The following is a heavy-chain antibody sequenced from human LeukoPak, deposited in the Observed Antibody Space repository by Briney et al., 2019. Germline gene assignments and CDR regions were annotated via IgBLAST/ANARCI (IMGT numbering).Heavy chain of an antibody. CDR3: ARGLNSAIDF. CDR2: IRGDGSDK. V-gene: IGHV3-7*04. Sequence: GGSLRLSCAASGFNFGSYWMNWARQAPGKGLEWVANIRGDGSDKVYVGSVWGRFTISRDNADNSLYLQMNSLSVDDTAVYYCARGLNSAIDFWGQGTLVTVSS. CDR1: GFNFGSYW. J-gene: IGHJ4*02.